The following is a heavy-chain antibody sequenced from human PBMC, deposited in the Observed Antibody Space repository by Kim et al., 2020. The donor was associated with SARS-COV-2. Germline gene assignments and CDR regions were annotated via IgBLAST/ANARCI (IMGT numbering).Heavy chain of an antibody. CDR3: TTMTSPNSDF. CDR2: IKKKSDGETT. D-gene: IGHD2-21*02. Sequence: GGSLRLSCAASGFSFSNTWMSWVRQAPGKGLGWVGRIKKKSDGETTDYAAPVKGRFTISRDDSRDTLYLEVSSLTIEDTGVYYCTTMTSPNSDFWGQGTLVTVSS. CDR1: GFSFSNTW. V-gene: IGHV3-15*01. J-gene: IGHJ4*02.